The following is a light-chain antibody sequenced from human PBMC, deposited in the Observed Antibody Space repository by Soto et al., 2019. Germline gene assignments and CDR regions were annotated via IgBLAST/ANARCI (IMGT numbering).Light chain of an antibody. CDR1: SGHSTYA. CDR2: VHSDGSH. V-gene: IGLV4-69*01. Sequence: QLVLTQSPSASASLGASVKLTCTLSSGHSTYAITWHQQQPEKGPRYLMKVHSDGSHSKGDGTPDRFSGSSSGAERYLTISSLQSEDEADYYCQTWGPGIRVFGGGTKVTVL. CDR3: QTWGPGIRV. J-gene: IGLJ3*02.